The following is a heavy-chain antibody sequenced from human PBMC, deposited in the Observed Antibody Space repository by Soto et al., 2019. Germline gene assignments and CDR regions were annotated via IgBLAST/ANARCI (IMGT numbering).Heavy chain of an antibody. J-gene: IGHJ4*02. CDR3: ASTYYYGSGTQAGYYFDY. V-gene: IGHV4-59*08. CDR1: GGSISSYY. D-gene: IGHD3-10*01. Sequence: PSETLSLTCTVSGGSISSYYWSWIRQPPGKGLEWIGYIYYSGSTNYNPSLKSRVTISVDTSKNQFSLKLSSVTAADTAVYYCASTYYYGSGTQAGYYFDYWGQGTLVTVSS. CDR2: IYYSGST.